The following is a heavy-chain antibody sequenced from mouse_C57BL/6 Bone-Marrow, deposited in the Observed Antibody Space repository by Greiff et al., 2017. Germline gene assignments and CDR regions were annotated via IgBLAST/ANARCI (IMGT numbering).Heavy chain of an antibody. J-gene: IGHJ4*01. CDR3: ARRGRGLRRYYYAMDY. D-gene: IGHD2-2*01. Sequence: DVKLVESGGGLVKPGGSLKLSCAASGFTFSSYTMSWVRQTPEKRLEWVATISGGGGNTYYPDSVKGRFTISSDNAKNTLYLPMSRLRSEDTALYYCARRGRGLRRYYYAMDYWGQGTSVTVSS. CDR2: ISGGGGNT. V-gene: IGHV5-9*01. CDR1: GFTFSSYT.